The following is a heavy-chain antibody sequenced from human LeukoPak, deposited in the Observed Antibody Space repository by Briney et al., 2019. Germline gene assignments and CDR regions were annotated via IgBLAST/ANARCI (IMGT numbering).Heavy chain of an antibody. Sequence: EASVKVSCKASGYTFTGYYMHWVRQAPGQGLEWMGWINPNSGGTNYAQKFQGRVTMTRDMSTSTVYMELSSLRSEDTAVYYCARDLAVRIAAAGTTINWFDPWGQGTLVTVSS. V-gene: IGHV1-2*02. CDR1: GYTFTGYY. D-gene: IGHD6-13*01. CDR2: INPNSGGT. J-gene: IGHJ5*02. CDR3: ARDLAVRIAAAGTTINWFDP.